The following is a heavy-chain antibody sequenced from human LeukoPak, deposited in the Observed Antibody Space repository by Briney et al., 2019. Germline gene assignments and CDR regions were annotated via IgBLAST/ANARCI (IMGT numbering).Heavy chain of an antibody. CDR1: GYTFTSYD. J-gene: IGHJ4*02. Sequence: GASVKVSCKASGYTFTSYDINWVRQAPGQGLEWMGWISAYNGNTNYAQKLQGRVTMTTDTSTSTAYMELRSLRSDDTAVYYCARWDGDYVQSPNDYWGQGTLVTVSS. CDR3: ARWDGDYVQSPNDY. CDR2: ISAYNGNT. D-gene: IGHD4-17*01. V-gene: IGHV1-18*01.